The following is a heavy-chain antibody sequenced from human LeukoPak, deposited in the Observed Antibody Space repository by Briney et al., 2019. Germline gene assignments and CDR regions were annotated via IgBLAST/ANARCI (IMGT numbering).Heavy chain of an antibody. J-gene: IGHJ4*02. D-gene: IGHD3-3*01. V-gene: IGHV1-69*13. CDR2: IIPIFGTA. Sequence: ASVKVSCKASGGTFSSYAISWVRQAPGQGLEWMGGIIPIFGTANYAQKFQGRVTITADESTSTAYMELSSLRSEDTAVYYCARGDFWRVYFDYWGQGTLVTVSP. CDR1: GGTFSSYA. CDR3: ARGDFWRVYFDY.